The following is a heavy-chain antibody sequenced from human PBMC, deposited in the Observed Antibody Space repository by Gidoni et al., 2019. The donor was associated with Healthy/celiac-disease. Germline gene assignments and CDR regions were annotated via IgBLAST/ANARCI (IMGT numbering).Heavy chain of an antibody. CDR3: ARAPITMIVPVPLGY. CDR2: IKPNSGGT. D-gene: IGHD3-22*01. V-gene: IGHV1-2*02. CDR1: GYTFTGYY. Sequence: QVQLVQSGAEVKKPGASVKVACKASGYTFTGYYMHWVRQAPGQGLEWMGWIKPNSGGTNYAQKFQGGVTMTRDTSISTAYMELSRLRANDTAVYCCARAPITMIVPVPLGYWGQGTLVTVSS. J-gene: IGHJ4*02.